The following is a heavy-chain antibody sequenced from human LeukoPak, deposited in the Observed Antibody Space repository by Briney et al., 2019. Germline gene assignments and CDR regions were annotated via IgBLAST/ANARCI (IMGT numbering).Heavy chain of an antibody. CDR3: AKARNGGYYYYGMDV. CDR2: ISWNSGSI. J-gene: IGHJ6*02. CDR1: GFTFDDYA. D-gene: IGHD1-14*01. V-gene: IGHV3-9*01. Sequence: GGSLRLSCAASGFTFDDYAMHWVRQAPGKGLEWVSGISWNSGSIGYADSVKGRFTISRDNAKNSLYLQMNSLRAEDTALYYCAKARNGGYYYYGMDVWGQGTTVTVSS.